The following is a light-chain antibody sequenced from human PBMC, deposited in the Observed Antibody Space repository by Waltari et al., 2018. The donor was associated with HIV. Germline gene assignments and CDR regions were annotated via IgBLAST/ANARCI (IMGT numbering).Light chain of an antibody. CDR2: NDY. Sequence: QPALTQPPSTSGPPGQRVTMSCSGSSSNVGRDNVYWYQQIPGTAPKLLIYNDYQRPSGVPDRFSGSKSGTSASLAISGLRSEDEADYYCAAWDNILSGYVFGTGTKVTVL. J-gene: IGLJ1*01. V-gene: IGLV1-47*01. CDR1: SSNVGRDN. CDR3: AAWDNILSGYV.